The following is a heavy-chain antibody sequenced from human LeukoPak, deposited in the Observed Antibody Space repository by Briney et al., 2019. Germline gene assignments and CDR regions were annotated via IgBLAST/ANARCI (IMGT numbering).Heavy chain of an antibody. V-gene: IGHV3-33*01. CDR2: IWSDGSYK. CDR3: ARDFSLRLFDY. Sequence: GGSLRLSCAASGFTFSSYGFHWVRQAPGKGLEWVAVIWSDGSYKYYADSVKGRFTISRDDSKNTLYLQMNSLRAEDTAVYYCARDFSLRLFDYWGQGTLVTVFS. D-gene: IGHD5/OR15-5a*01. J-gene: IGHJ4*02. CDR1: GFTFSSYG.